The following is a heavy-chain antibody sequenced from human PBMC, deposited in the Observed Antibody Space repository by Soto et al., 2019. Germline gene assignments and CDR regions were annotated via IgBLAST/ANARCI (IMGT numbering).Heavy chain of an antibody. CDR3: ARWPQLEPRFDY. Sequence: PSETLSLTCTVSGGSISSGGYYWSWIRQHPGKGLEWIGYIYYSGSTYYNPSLKSRVTISVDTSKNQFSLKLSSVTAADMAVYYCARWPQLEPRFDYWGQGTLVTVSS. CDR2: IYYSGST. CDR1: GGSISSGGYY. V-gene: IGHV4-31*03. D-gene: IGHD1-1*01. J-gene: IGHJ4*02.